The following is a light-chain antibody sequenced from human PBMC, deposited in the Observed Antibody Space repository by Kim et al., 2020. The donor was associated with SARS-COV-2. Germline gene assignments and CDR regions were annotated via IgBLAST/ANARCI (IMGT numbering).Light chain of an antibody. V-gene: IGKV3-11*01. J-gene: IGKJ1*01. CDR3: QQRSNWPWT. Sequence: LSPGERASLSCWASQSVGTYLAWYQHKPGQAPGLLIHDVSDRATGIPARFRGSGSGTDFTLTISSLEPEDFAVYYCQQRSNWPWTFGQGTKVDIK. CDR1: QSVGTY. CDR2: DVS.